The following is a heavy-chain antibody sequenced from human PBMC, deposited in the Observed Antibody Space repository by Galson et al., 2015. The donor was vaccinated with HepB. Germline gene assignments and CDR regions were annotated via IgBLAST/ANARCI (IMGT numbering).Heavy chain of an antibody. D-gene: IGHD5-12*01. CDR3: ARADLINGYDPNWFDP. CDR2: IKQDGSEK. V-gene: IGHV3-7*01. CDR1: GFTFSGYW. Sequence: LRLSCAASGFTFSGYWMTWVRQAPGKGLEWVAIIKQDGSEKYYGDSVKGRFTISRDNARNSLYLQVNSLTTEDTAVYYCARADLINGYDPNWFDPWGQGTLVTVSS. J-gene: IGHJ5*02.